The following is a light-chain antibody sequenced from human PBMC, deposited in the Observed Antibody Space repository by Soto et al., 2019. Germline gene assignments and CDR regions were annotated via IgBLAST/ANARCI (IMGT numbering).Light chain of an antibody. J-gene: IGKJ2*03. CDR1: RSIIIY. V-gene: IGKV1-39*01. CDR3: QQSYSNPMYS. Sequence: DIQMTQSPSSLSASVGDRVTITCRASRSIIIYFNWYQQKPWKAPKLLIYAASSLQRGVPSRFSGSGSGTYFTLTISSLQPEDFATYYCQQSYSNPMYSFGQGTTLQIK. CDR2: AAS.